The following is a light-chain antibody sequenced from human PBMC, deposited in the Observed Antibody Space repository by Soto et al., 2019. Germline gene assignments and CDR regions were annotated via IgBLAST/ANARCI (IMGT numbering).Light chain of an antibody. Sequence: EIVLTQSACTVALSPCYGATLSCRASQSVSSSYLAWYQQKPGQAPRLLIYGASSRATGIPDRFSGSGSGTDFTLTISRLEPEDFAVYYCQQYGSSRSITFGQGTRLEN. CDR1: QSVSSSY. V-gene: IGKV3-20*01. J-gene: IGKJ5*01. CDR2: GAS. CDR3: QQYGSSRSIT.